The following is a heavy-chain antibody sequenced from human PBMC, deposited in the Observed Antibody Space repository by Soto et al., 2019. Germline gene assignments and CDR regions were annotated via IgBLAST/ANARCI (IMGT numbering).Heavy chain of an antibody. Sequence: SETLSLTCTVSGVSSSSYYWILIRQPPGKGLEWIGYIYYSGSTNYNPSLKSRVTISVDTSKNQFSLKLTSVTAADTAVYYCARHPSDFWFDPWGQGTLVTVSS. J-gene: IGHJ5*02. CDR2: IYYSGST. CDR1: GVSSSSYY. D-gene: IGHD2-21*02. CDR3: ARHPSDFWFDP. V-gene: IGHV4-59*08.